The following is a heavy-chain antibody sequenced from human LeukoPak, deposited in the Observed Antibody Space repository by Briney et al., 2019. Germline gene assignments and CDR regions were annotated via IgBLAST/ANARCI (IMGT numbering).Heavy chain of an antibody. CDR3: ARDLGERGSYGMDV. D-gene: IGHD3-10*01. Sequence: ASVKVSCKASGYTFTGYHMHWVGQGPGQGLEWMGGIIPIFGTENYAQKFQGRVTITADESTSTAYMELSSLRSEDTAVYYCARDLGERGSYGMDVWGQGTTVTVSS. CDR2: IIPIFGTE. V-gene: IGHV1-69*13. CDR1: GYTFTGYH. J-gene: IGHJ6*02.